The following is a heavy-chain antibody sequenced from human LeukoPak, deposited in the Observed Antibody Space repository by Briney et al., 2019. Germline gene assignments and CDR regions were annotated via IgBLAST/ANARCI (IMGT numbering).Heavy chain of an antibody. CDR3: ARSPWSAAGFDY. CDR2: INPDGSST. CDR1: GFTFSSYW. V-gene: IGHV3-74*01. J-gene: IGHJ4*02. Sequence: GGSLRLSCEVSGFTFSSYWMHWVRQVPGKGLAWVSRINPDGSSTSYADSVRGRVTISRDNAKNTLYLQMNSLRVEDTAVYYCARSPWSAAGFDYWGQGTLVTVSS. D-gene: IGHD6-13*01.